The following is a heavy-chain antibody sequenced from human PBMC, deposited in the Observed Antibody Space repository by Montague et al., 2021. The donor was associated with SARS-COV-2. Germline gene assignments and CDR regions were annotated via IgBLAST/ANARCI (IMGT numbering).Heavy chain of an antibody. CDR2: IYHSGST. V-gene: IGHV4-4*02. J-gene: IGHJ2*01. D-gene: IGHD3-10*01. CDR1: GGSISSSHW. CDR3: AREFRTYGYGGQYWYFDL. Sequence: SETLSLTCAVSGGSISSSHWWSCVRQPPGKGLEWIGEIYHSGSTNYNTSLKSRVNISIDKSKNQFSLKLSSVTAADTAVYYCAREFRTYGYGGQYWYFDLWGRGTLVTVSS.